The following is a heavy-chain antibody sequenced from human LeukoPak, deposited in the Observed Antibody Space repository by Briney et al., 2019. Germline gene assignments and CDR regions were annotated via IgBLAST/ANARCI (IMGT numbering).Heavy chain of an antibody. D-gene: IGHD3-10*01. J-gene: IGHJ3*02. CDR3: ARVNDMVRGVIAFDI. V-gene: IGHV4-59*01. CDR1: GVSISSYY. Sequence: PSETLSLTCTVSGVSISSYYWSWIRQPPGKGLEWIGYIYYSGSTNYNPSLKSRVTISVDTSKNQFSLKLSSVTAADTAVYYCARVNDMVRGVIAFDIWGQGTMVTVSS. CDR2: IYYSGST.